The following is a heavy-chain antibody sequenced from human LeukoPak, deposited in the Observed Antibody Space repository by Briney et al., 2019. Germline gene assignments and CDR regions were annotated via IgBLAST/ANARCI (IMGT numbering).Heavy chain of an antibody. Sequence: ASVKVSCKASGYTFTSYDINWVRQATGQGLEWMGWMNPNSGNTGYAQKFQGRVTMTRNTSISTAYMELSSLRSEDTAVYYCARATHSSSWYFSDYYYYYYMDVWGKGTTVTISS. V-gene: IGHV1-8*01. D-gene: IGHD6-13*01. J-gene: IGHJ6*03. CDR1: GYTFTSYD. CDR3: ARATHSSSWYFSDYYYYYYMDV. CDR2: MNPNSGNT.